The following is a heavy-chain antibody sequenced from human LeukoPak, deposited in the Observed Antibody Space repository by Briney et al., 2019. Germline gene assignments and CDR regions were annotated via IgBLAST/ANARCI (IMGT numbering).Heavy chain of an antibody. Sequence: GGSLRLSCAASGFTFSSYEMNWVRQPPGKGLEWVSYISTSGSTTHYADSVKGRFTISRDNAKSSLYLQMNSLRAEDTAVYYCARDLAYGNSGYYPRYFDYWGQGTLVTVSS. CDR1: GFTFSSYE. D-gene: IGHD3-22*01. CDR2: ISTSGSTT. V-gene: IGHV3-48*03. CDR3: ARDLAYGNSGYYPRYFDY. J-gene: IGHJ4*02.